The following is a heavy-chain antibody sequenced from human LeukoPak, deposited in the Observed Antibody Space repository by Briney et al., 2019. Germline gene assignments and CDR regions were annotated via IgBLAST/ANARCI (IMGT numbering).Heavy chain of an antibody. V-gene: IGHV3-48*03. CDR2: ISSSGSTI. CDR1: GFTFSAYW. D-gene: IGHD3-10*02. Sequence: GGSLRLSCAASGFTFSAYWMNWVRQAPGKGLEWVSYISSSGSTIYYADSVKGRFTISRDNAKNSLYLQMNSLRAEDTAVYYCAELGITMIGGVWGKGTTVTISS. CDR3: AELGITMIGGV. J-gene: IGHJ6*04.